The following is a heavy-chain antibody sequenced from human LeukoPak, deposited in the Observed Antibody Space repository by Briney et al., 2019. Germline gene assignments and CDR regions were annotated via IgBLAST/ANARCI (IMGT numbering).Heavy chain of an antibody. CDR1: GYTFTSYG. V-gene: IGHV1-18*01. Sequence: ASVKVSCKASGYTFTSYGISWVRQAPGQGLEWMGWISAYNGNTNYAQKLQGRVTMTTDTSTSTAYMELRSLRSDDTGVYYCARDLPGDQLLSLGWFDPWGQGTLVTVSS. J-gene: IGHJ5*02. D-gene: IGHD2-2*01. CDR2: ISAYNGNT. CDR3: ARDLPGDQLLSLGWFDP.